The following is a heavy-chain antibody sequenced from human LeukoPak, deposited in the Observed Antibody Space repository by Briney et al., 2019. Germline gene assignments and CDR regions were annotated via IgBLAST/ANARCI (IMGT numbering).Heavy chain of an antibody. J-gene: IGHJ4*02. CDR2: ISYGGST. V-gene: IGHV4-39*01. CDR3: VRSRYDSGTYALEE. D-gene: IGHD3-10*01. CDR1: GGSVSSTTYY. Sequence: PSETPSLTCSVSGGSVSSTTYYWGWIRQPPGKGLEWIGSISYGGSTYYNPSLKSRLTISVDTSKNQFSLELSSVTAADTAVYFCVRSRYDSGTYALEEWGQGTLVTVSS.